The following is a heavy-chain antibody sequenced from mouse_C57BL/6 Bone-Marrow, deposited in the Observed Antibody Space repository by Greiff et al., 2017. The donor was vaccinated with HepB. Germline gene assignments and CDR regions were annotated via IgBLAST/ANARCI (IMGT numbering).Heavy chain of an antibody. CDR2: IDPANGNT. Sequence: VQLQQSVAELVRPGASVKLSCTASGFNIKNTYMHWVKQRPEQGLEWIGRIDPANGNTKYAPKFQGKATITADTSSNTAYLQLSSLTSEDTASYYCASEGGMGYDYDVDYAMDYWGQGTSVTVSS. D-gene: IGHD2-4*01. J-gene: IGHJ4*01. V-gene: IGHV14-3*01. CDR1: GFNIKNTY. CDR3: ASEGGMGYDYDVDYAMDY.